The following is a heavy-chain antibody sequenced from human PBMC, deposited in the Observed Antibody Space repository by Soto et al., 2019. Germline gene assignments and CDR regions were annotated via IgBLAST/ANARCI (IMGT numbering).Heavy chain of an antibody. CDR2: ISGGGGTT. D-gene: IGHD3-10*01. J-gene: IGHJ4*02. CDR3: AKGRGGSGSLAPRVDV. Sequence: EVQLLESGGGLVQPGGSLRLSCAASGFTFNNYAMTWVRQAPGKGLEWVSAISGGGGTTSYADSVKGRFTVSRDGSKNTLYLQMSSLRAEDTALYYCAKGRGGSGSLAPRVDVWGQGTLVTVSS. V-gene: IGHV3-23*01. CDR1: GFTFNNYA.